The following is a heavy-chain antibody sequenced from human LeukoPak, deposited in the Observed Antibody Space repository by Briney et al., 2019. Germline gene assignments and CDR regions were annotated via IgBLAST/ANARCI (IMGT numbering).Heavy chain of an antibody. Sequence: GGSLRLSCAASRFTFSSYAMSWVRQAPGKGLEWVSAISGSGGSTYYADSVKGRFTISRDNSKNTLYLQMNSLRAEDTAVYYCAKDVTTVVTPSCDYWGQGTLVTVSS. CDR1: RFTFSSYA. D-gene: IGHD4-23*01. V-gene: IGHV3-23*01. CDR2: ISGSGGST. J-gene: IGHJ4*02. CDR3: AKDVTTVVTPSCDY.